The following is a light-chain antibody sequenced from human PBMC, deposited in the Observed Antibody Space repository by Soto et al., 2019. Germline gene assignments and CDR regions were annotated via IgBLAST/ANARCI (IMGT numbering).Light chain of an antibody. Sequence: QSALTQPRSVSGSPGQSVTISCTGTSSVVGGYNYVSWYQQHPGKAPKLMIYDVSKRPSGVPDRFSGSKSGNTASLTISGLQAEDEADYYCCSYAGSYTYVFGTGTKVPS. CDR2: DVS. CDR1: SSVVGGYNY. V-gene: IGLV2-11*01. CDR3: CSYAGSYTYV. J-gene: IGLJ1*01.